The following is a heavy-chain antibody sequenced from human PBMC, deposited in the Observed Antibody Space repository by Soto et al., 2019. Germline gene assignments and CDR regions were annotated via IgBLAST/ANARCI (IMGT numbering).Heavy chain of an antibody. CDR2: IKPANGNT. CDR1: GYTFTAYA. CDR3: TRSAISPYGGLIGPFDY. J-gene: IGHJ4*02. Sequence: ASVKVSCKATGYTFTAYAMHWVRQAPGQSLEWMGWIKPANGNTKYSQKFQGRLIITSDTSANTMNMELSSLTSEDTAMYYCTRSAISPYGGLIGPFDYWGQGNLVTVSS. V-gene: IGHV1-3*01. D-gene: IGHD3-16*02.